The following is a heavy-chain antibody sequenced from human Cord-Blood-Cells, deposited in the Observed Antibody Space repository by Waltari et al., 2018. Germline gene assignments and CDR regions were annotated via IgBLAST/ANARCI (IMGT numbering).Heavy chain of an antibody. D-gene: IGHD6-6*01. CDR3: ARLGLYSSSSPNFDY. V-gene: IGHV1-2*04. CDR1: GYTFTGYY. CDR2: INPNSGGT. Sequence: QVQLVKSGAEVKKPGASVKVPCKASGYTFTGYYLHWVRQAPGQGLEWMGGINPNSGGTNYAQKVQGWVTMTRDTSISTAYMELSRLRADDTGVDYCARLGLYSSSSPNFDYWGQGTLVTVSS. J-gene: IGHJ4*02.